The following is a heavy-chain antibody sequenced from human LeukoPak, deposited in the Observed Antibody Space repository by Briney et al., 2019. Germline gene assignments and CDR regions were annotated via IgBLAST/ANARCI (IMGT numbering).Heavy chain of an antibody. CDR1: GGSISSYY. J-gene: IGHJ4*02. Sequence: PSETLSLTCTVSGGSISSYYWSWIRQPPGKGLEWIGEINHSGSTNYNPSLKSRATISVDTSKNQFSLKLSSVTAADTAVYYCARGSFPHYDFWSGYQYYFDYWGQGTLVTVSS. CDR2: INHSGST. D-gene: IGHD3-3*01. CDR3: ARGSFPHYDFWSGYQYYFDY. V-gene: IGHV4-34*01.